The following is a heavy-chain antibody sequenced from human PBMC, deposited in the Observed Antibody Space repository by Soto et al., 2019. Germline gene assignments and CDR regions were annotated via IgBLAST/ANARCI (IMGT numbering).Heavy chain of an antibody. D-gene: IGHD3-10*01. J-gene: IGHJ6*02. Sequence: SETLSLTCTVSGGSISSYYWSWIRQPPGKGLEWIGYIYYSRSTNYNPSLKSRVTISVDTSKNQFSLKLSSVTAADTAVYYCARERKYYYGSGSSYSGYYGMDVWGQGTTVTVSS. CDR3: ARERKYYYGSGSSYSGYYGMDV. V-gene: IGHV4-59*01. CDR2: IYYSRST. CDR1: GGSISSYY.